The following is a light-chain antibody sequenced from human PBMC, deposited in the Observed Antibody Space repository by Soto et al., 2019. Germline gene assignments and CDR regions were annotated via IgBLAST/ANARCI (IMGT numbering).Light chain of an antibody. CDR2: DAS. CDR3: QQRSNWHSLT. CDR1: QGVSSY. Sequence: EIVLTQSPATLSLSPGERATLSCRASQGVSSYLAWYQQKPGQAPRLLIYDASNRATGIPARFSGSGPGTDYTLTISSLEPEDVAVYYCQQRSNWHSLTFGGGTKVEIK. V-gene: IGKV3D-11*01. J-gene: IGKJ4*01.